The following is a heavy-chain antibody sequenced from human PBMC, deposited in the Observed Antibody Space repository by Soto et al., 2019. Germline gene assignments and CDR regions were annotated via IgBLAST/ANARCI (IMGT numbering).Heavy chain of an antibody. Sequence: ASLKVSCKASGGTFSSYTISWVRQAPGQGLEWMGRIIPILGIANYAQKFQGRVTITADKSTSTAYMELSSLRSEDTAVYYCAREMTTVTAYYYPQGMDVWGQGTTVTV. CDR2: IIPILGIA. D-gene: IGHD4-4*01. J-gene: IGHJ6*02. CDR1: GGTFSSYT. V-gene: IGHV1-69*02. CDR3: AREMTTVTAYYYPQGMDV.